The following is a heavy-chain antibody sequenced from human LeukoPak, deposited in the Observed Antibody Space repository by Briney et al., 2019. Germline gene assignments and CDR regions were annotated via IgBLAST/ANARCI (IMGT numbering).Heavy chain of an antibody. CDR2: ISGSGGST. Sequence: GSLRLSCAASGFTFSSYAMSWVRQAPGKGLEVVSAISGSGGSTYYADSVKGRFTISRDNSKNTLYLQMNSLRAEDTAVYYCAKDPPTTYYYGSGSRNAGRYYGMDVWGQGTTVTVSS. CDR1: GFTFSSYA. J-gene: IGHJ6*02. V-gene: IGHV3-23*01. CDR3: AKDPPTTYYYGSGSRNAGRYYGMDV. D-gene: IGHD3-10*01.